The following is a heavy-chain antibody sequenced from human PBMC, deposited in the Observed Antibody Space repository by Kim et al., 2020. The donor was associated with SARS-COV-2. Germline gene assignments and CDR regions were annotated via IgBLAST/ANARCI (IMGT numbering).Heavy chain of an antibody. CDR2: IYSSGNT. CDR1: GGSISSYY. CDR3: ARGVGRFDP. V-gene: IGHV4-59*13. J-gene: IGHJ5*02. D-gene: IGHD1-26*01. Sequence: SETLSLTCTVSGGSISSYYWSWIRQPPGKGLEWIGYIYSSGNTKYNSFLKRRVTISLNMSKNQFSLKLSSVTAADTAVYYCARGVGRFDPWGQGTLLTVS.